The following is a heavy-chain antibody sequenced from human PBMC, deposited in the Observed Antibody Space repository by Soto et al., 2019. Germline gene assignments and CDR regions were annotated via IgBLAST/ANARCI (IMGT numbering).Heavy chain of an antibody. V-gene: IGHV3-30*18. CDR2: ISYDGSNK. Sequence: AVGSLRLSCAASGFTFSSYGMHWVRQAPGKGLEWVAVISYDGSNKYYADSVKGRFTISRDNSKNTLYLQMNSLRAEDTAVYYCAKEEPLTYYYDSSGYYPCTFDYWGQGTLVTVSS. J-gene: IGHJ4*02. D-gene: IGHD3-22*01. CDR3: AKEEPLTYYYDSSGYYPCTFDY. CDR1: GFTFSSYG.